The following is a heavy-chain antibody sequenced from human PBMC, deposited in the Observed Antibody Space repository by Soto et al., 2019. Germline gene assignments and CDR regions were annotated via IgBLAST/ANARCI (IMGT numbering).Heavy chain of an antibody. J-gene: IGHJ4*02. V-gene: IGHV5-10-1*01. D-gene: IGHD3-22*01. CDR3: ARQIYDSDTGPNFQYYFDS. CDR1: AYSFAGYW. CDR2: IDPSDSQT. Sequence: PVASLKISCKGSAYSFAGYWITSVRQKPGKGLEWMGRIDPSDSQTYYSPSFRGHVTISVTKSITTVFLQWSSLRASDTAMYYCARQIYDSDTGPNFQYYFDSWGQGTPVTVSS.